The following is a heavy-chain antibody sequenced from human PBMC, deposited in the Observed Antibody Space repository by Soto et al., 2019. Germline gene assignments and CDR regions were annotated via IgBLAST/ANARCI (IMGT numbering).Heavy chain of an antibody. V-gene: IGHV3-7*01. D-gene: IGHD2-15*01. CDR3: ARDRFVVVAAAFQQ. CDR2: IKQDGSEK. J-gene: IGHJ1*01. Sequence: TGGSLRLSCAASGFTFSSYWMSWVRQAPGKGLEWVANIKQDGSEKYYVDSVKGRFTISRDNAKNSLCLQMNSLRAEDTAVYYCARDRFVVVAAAFQQWGQGTLVTVSS. CDR1: GFTFSSYW.